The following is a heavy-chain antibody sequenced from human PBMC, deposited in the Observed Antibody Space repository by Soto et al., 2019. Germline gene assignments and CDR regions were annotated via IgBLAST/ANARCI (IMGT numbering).Heavy chain of an antibody. V-gene: IGHV3-23*01. CDR3: AKEDKYYYDRSGYYPLAFDY. J-gene: IGHJ4*02. D-gene: IGHD3-22*01. CDR1: GFTFSSYA. CDR2: FSGSGGST. Sequence: EVQLLESGGGLVQPGGSLRLSCAASGFTFSSYAMSWVRQAPGKGLEWVSAFSGSGGSTYYADSVKGRFTISRDNSKNTLYVQMNSLRAEDTDVYYCAKEDKYYYDRSGYYPLAFDYWGQGTLVTVSS.